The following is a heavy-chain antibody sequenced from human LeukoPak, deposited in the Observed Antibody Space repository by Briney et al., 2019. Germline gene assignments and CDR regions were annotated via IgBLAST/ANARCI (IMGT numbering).Heavy chain of an antibody. D-gene: IGHD2-2*01. J-gene: IGHJ4*02. CDR2: INHSGST. Sequence: SETLSLTCTVSGGSISSSGYYWSWIRQPPGKGLEWIGEINHSGSTNYNPSLKSRVTISVDTSKNQFSLKLSSVTAADTAVYYCARGARSRRYYFDYWGQGTLVTVSS. CDR3: ARGARSRRYYFDY. CDR1: GGSISSSGYY. V-gene: IGHV4-39*07.